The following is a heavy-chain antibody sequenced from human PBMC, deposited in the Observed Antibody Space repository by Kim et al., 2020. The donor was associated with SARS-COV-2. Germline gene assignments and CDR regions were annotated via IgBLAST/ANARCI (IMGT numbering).Heavy chain of an antibody. CDR3: ARGPKYCSGGSCYKKRWLQRYYFDY. V-gene: IGHV4-34*01. CDR2: INHSGST. J-gene: IGHJ4*02. CDR1: GGSFSGYY. D-gene: IGHD2-15*01. Sequence: SETLSLTCAVYGGSFSGYYWSWIRQPPGKGLEWIGEINHSGSTNYNPSLKSRVTISVDTSKNQFSLKLSSVTAADTAVYYCARGPKYCSGGSCYKKRWLQRYYFDYWGQGTLVTVSS.